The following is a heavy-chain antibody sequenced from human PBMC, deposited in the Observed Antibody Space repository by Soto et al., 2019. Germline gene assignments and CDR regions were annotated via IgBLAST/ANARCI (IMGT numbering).Heavy chain of an antibody. V-gene: IGHV4-39*01. J-gene: IGHJ5*02. CDR1: GGSISSSTSY. Sequence: SETLSLTCTVSGGSISSSTSYLGWIHQPPGKGLEWIGNIYYSGDTYYNPSLKSRVTISVDTSNNQFSLTLNSVTAADTAVFYCATYKKYYFDTSGGSGWFDQWGQGNRVAVSS. D-gene: IGHD3-22*01. CDR2: IYYSGDT. CDR3: ATYKKYYFDTSGGSGWFDQ.